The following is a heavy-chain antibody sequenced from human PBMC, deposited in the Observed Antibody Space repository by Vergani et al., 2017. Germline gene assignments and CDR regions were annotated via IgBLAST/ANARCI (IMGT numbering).Heavy chain of an antibody. V-gene: IGHV4-39*07. CDR1: LGSLSTSSYY. CDR3: ARVAVTTDEVDY. D-gene: IGHD4-17*01. J-gene: IGHJ4*02. Sequence: QLQLQESGPGLVKPSATLSLTSTVSLGSLSTSSYYRGSLRQPPGTWLECIGGSYYSGATYYKPSLESRVTISVATSKNQFSLKLSSVTAADTAVYYCARVAVTTDEVDYWGQGTLVTVSS. CDR2: SYYSGAT.